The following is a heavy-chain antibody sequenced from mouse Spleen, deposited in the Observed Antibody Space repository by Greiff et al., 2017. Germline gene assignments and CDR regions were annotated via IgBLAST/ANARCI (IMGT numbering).Heavy chain of an antibody. J-gene: IGHJ3*01. CDR2: IYPRSGNT. CDR1: GYTFTSYG. V-gene: IGHV1-81*01. D-gene: IGHD3-2*02. CDR3: AKVRSGQFAY. Sequence: VKLVESGAELVRPGASVKLSCKASGYTFTSYGIGWVKQRTGQGLEWIGVIYPRSGNTYYNEKFKGKATLTADKSSSTAYMQLRSLTSEDSAVYFCAKVRSGQFAYWGQGNLVTISA.